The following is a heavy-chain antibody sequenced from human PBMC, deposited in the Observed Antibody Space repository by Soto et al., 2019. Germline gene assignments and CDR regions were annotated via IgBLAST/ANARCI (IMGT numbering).Heavy chain of an antibody. Sequence: GGSLSLSCTASGFTFGDYAMSWFRQAPGKGLEWVGFIRSKAYGGTTEYAASVKGRFTISRDDSKSIAYLQMNSLKTEDTAVYYCTTPGYCSGGSCYRPGAFDIWGQGTMVTVSS. J-gene: IGHJ3*02. CDR3: TTPGYCSGGSCYRPGAFDI. V-gene: IGHV3-49*03. CDR1: GFTFGDYA. CDR2: IRSKAYGGTT. D-gene: IGHD2-15*01.